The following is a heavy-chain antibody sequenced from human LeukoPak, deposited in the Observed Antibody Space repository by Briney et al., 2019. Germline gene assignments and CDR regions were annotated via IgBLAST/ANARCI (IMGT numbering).Heavy chain of an antibody. V-gene: IGHV4-39*01. CDR2: IYYSGST. D-gene: IGHD3-10*01. CDR1: GSTFSSYS. J-gene: IGHJ4*02. Sequence: GSLRLSCAASGSTFSSYSMNWIRQPTGKGLEWVGSIYYSGSTYYNPSLKSRVTTSVDTSKNQFSLKMSSVTAADTAVYYCARHWPTIRGVDYWGQGTLVTVSS. CDR3: ARHWPTIRGVDY.